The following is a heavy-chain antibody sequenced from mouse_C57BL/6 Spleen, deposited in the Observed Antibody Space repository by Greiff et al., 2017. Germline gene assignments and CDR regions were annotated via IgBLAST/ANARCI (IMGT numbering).Heavy chain of an antibody. CDR2: IYPGSGST. Sequence: QVQLQQPGAELVKPGASVKMSCKASGYTFTSYWITWVKQRPGQGLEWIGDIYPGSGSTNYNEKFKSKATLTVDTSSSTAYMQLSSLTSEDSAVYYCATLYYDYDGGFAYWGQGTLVTGSA. D-gene: IGHD2-4*01. CDR1: GYTFTSYW. V-gene: IGHV1-55*01. J-gene: IGHJ3*01. CDR3: ATLYYDYDGGFAY.